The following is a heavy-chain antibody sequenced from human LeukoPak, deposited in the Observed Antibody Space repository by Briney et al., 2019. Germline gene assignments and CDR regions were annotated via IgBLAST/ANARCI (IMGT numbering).Heavy chain of an antibody. D-gene: IGHD3-10*01. V-gene: IGHV3-30*02. J-gene: IGHJ5*02. Sequence: GGSLRLSCAASGFTFSTYAMHWVRQAPGKGLEWVAFIQFDEVHKYYADSVKGRFTVTRDNFENTLSLQMNSLRAEDTGVYYCANRISGSSSWGQGTLVTVSS. CDR1: GFTFSTYA. CDR2: IQFDEVHK. CDR3: ANRISGSSS.